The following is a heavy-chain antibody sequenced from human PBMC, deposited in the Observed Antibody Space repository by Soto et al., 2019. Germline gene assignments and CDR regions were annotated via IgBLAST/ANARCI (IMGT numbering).Heavy chain of an antibody. CDR3: ARVVVSSSWGYYYYGMDV. J-gene: IGHJ6*02. Sequence: SVKVSCKASGGTFSSYAISWVRQAPGQGLEWMGGIIPIFGTANYAQKFQGRVTITADESTSTAYMELSSLRSEDTAVYYCARVVVSSSWGYYYYGMDVWGQGTTVTVSS. D-gene: IGHD6-13*01. CDR1: GGTFSSYA. CDR2: IIPIFGTA. V-gene: IGHV1-69*13.